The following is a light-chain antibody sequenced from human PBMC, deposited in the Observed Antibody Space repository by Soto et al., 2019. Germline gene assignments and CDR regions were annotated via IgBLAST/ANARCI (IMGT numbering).Light chain of an antibody. CDR1: SSDVGGYNY. V-gene: IGLV2-14*01. Sequence: QSALTQPASVSGSPGQSITISCTGTSSDVGGYNYVSWYLQHPGEAPKLMIYEVNKRPSGVSNRFSGSKSGNTASLTISGLQAEDEADYYCNSFTSINTWVFCGGTKLTVL. CDR2: EVN. J-gene: IGLJ3*02. CDR3: NSFTSINTWV.